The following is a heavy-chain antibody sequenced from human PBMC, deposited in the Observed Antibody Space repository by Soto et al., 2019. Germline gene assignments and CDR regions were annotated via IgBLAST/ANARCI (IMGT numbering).Heavy chain of an antibody. V-gene: IGHV4-39*01. CDR1: GASIITDNYF. CDR3: ARRRASDYGGNHHPYYFDR. CDR2: ISYSGRT. J-gene: IGHJ4*02. Sequence: PSETLYLTCTVSGASIITDNYFWVWIRQSPRRGLELIGSISYSGRTYDNPSLQSRVTISIDASKNQFSLKLTSVTTADTAVYYCARRRASDYGGNHHPYYFDRWGQGALVTVSS. D-gene: IGHD4-17*01.